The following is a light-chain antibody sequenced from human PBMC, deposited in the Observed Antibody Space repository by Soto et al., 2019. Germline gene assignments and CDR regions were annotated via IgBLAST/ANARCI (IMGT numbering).Light chain of an antibody. Sequence: EIVRPQSPAPLSLSPGERSTLPCRASQSIHTSLAWYQQQSGKPPRLVIYDSTLRANGVPATFGGSRSGAEFTLPINSLEPADFAVYYCQQRNDWPPITCGQGTRLEIK. V-gene: IGKV3-11*01. CDR1: QSIHTS. CDR2: DST. J-gene: IGKJ5*01. CDR3: QQRNDWPPIT.